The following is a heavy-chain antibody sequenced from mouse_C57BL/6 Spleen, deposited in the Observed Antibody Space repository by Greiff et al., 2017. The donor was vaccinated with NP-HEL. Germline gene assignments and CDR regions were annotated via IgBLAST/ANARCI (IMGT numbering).Heavy chain of an antibody. V-gene: IGHV3-6*01. CDR3: ARVYYDYDGFDY. Sequence: EVQVVESGPGLVKPSQSLSLTCSVTGYSITSGYYWNWIRQFPGNKLEWMGYISYDGSNNYNPSLKNRISITRDTSKNQFFLKLNSVTTEDTATYYCARVYYDYDGFDYWGQGTTLTVSS. D-gene: IGHD2-4*01. CDR1: GYSITSGYY. CDR2: ISYDGSN. J-gene: IGHJ2*01.